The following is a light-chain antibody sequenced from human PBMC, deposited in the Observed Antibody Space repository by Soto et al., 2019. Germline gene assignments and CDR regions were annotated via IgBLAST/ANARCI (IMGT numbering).Light chain of an antibody. V-gene: IGKV3-20*01. CDR1: QSVASRN. CDR3: QQYGSSPIT. Sequence: EIVLTQSPGGLSLSPGERATLSCRASQSVASRNLAWYQQKSGQAPRLLIYGTSRRATGIPDRFSGSASGTDFTLTISRLEPEDFAVYFCQQYGSSPITFGQGTRLEIK. J-gene: IGKJ5*01. CDR2: GTS.